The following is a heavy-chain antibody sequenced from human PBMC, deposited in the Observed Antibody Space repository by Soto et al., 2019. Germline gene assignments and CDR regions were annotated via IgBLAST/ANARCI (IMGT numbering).Heavy chain of an antibody. D-gene: IGHD4-4*01. Sequence: SVKVSCKASGGTFSSYAISWVRQAPGQGLEWMGGIIPIFGTANYAQKFQGRVTITADESTSTAYMELSSLRSEDTAVYYCARDLGLLQFTPDYYGMDVWGQGTTVTVSS. CDR2: IIPIFGTA. V-gene: IGHV1-69*13. J-gene: IGHJ6*02. CDR1: GGTFSSYA. CDR3: ARDLGLLQFTPDYYGMDV.